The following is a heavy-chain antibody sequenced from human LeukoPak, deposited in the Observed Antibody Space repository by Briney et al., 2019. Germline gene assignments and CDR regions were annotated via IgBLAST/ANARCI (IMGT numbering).Heavy chain of an antibody. D-gene: IGHD4-23*01. CDR3: ARDWNGGNWGNWFDP. CDR2: INHSGST. J-gene: IGHJ5*02. CDR1: GGSFSGYY. V-gene: IGHV4-34*01. Sequence: SETLSLTCAVYGGSFSGYYWSWIRQPPGKGLEWIGEINHSGSTNYNPSLKSRVTISVDTSKNQFSLKLSSVTAADTAVYYCARDWNGGNWGNWFDPWGQGTLVTVSS.